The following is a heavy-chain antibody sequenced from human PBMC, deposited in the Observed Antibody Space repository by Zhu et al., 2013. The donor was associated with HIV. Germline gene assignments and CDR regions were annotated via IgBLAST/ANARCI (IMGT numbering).Heavy chain of an antibody. J-gene: IGHJ2*01. D-gene: IGHD1-26*01. Sequence: QVQLQESGPGLVKPSETLSLTCTVSDYSISSGYYWGWIRQPPGKGLEWIGSIYHSGSTYYNPSLKSRVTISVDTSKNQFSLKLNSVTAADTAVYYCARDRRGVARIYYYFDLWGLAPWSLSPQ. V-gene: IGHV4-38-2*02. CDR3: ARDRRGVARIYYYFDL. CDR2: IYHSGST. CDR1: DYSISSGYY.